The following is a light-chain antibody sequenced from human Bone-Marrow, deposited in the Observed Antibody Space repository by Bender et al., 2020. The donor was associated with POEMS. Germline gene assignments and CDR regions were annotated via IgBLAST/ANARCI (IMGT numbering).Light chain of an antibody. V-gene: IGLV2-14*03. CDR2: DVA. Sequence: QSALTQPASVSGSPGQSIAISCAGGDSDIGGYDFVSWYQHYPGKVPKLIIYDVAYRPSGVSNRFSGSKSGDTASLTISGLQADDEADYYCSSYSSNREVFGTGTKVTVL. CDR3: SSYSSNREV. J-gene: IGLJ1*01. CDR1: DSDIGGYDF.